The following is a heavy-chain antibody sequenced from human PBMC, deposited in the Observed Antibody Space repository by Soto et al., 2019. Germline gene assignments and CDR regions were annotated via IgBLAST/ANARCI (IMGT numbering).Heavy chain of an antibody. Sequence: GGSLRLSCAASGFTFSDYWMTWVRQAPGKGLEWAANIKEAGSEKNYVDSVKGRFTISRDNANNSVYLQMNSLRAEDTAVYYCARDDTHYFETSGYYYDAMDYWGQGTLVTVPS. CDR1: GFTFSDYW. D-gene: IGHD3-22*01. V-gene: IGHV3-7*03. CDR3: ARDDTHYFETSGYYYDAMDY. J-gene: IGHJ4*02. CDR2: IKEAGSEK.